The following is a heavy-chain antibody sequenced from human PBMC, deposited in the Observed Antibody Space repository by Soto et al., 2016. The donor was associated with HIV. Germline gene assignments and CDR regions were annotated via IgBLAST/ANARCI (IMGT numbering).Heavy chain of an antibody. D-gene: IGHD3-10*01. CDR1: GFNFNAHF. V-gene: IGHV1-2*02. CDR2: NSPDTGGA. CDR3: ARGGRSAVYGSGSYYNWGWFDP. Sequence: QVQLVQSGAEVKNPGASVKVSCKASGFNFNAHFIHWVRQAPGLGLEWMGWNSPDTGGANYAQKFQGRVTMTRDASINTAFLEVSSLRSEDTAVYYCARGGRSAVYGSGSYYNWGWFDPWGQGTLVTVSS. J-gene: IGHJ5*02.